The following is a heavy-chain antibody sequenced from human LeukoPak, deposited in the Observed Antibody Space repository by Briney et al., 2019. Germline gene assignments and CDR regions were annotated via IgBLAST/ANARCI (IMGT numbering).Heavy chain of an antibody. CDR2: INHSGSI. CDR1: GGSFSGYY. Sequence: SETLSLTCAVYGGSFSGYYWSWIRQPPGKGLEWIGEINHSGSINYNPSLKSRVTISVDTSKNQFSLKLSSVTAADTAVYYCARPLTGRAFDIWGQGTMVTVSS. CDR3: ARPLTGRAFDI. D-gene: IGHD3-10*01. V-gene: IGHV4-34*01. J-gene: IGHJ3*02.